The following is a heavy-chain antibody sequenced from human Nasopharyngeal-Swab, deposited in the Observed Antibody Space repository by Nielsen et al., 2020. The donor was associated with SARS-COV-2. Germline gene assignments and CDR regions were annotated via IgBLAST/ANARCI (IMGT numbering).Heavy chain of an antibody. CDR2: VSWNSGSI. CDR3: AKLVDSSGYYNDY. D-gene: IGHD3-22*01. CDR1: GFTFSNYA. Sequence: SLKISCAASGFTFSNYAMSWVRQAPGKGLEWVSGVSWNSGSIGYADSVKGRFTISRDNAKNSLYLQMDSLRAEDTALYYCAKLVDSSGYYNDYWGQGTLVTVSS. J-gene: IGHJ4*02. V-gene: IGHV3-9*01.